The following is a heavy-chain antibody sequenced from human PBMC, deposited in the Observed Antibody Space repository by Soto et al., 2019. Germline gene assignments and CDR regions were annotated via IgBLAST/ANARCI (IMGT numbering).Heavy chain of an antibody. CDR2: ISGYNNNK. CDR1: GYTFTSYG. D-gene: IGHD6-13*01. Sequence: QIQLVQSGTEVREPGASVKVSCQASGYTFTSYGIIWVRQAPGQGLELMGWISGYNNNKNYAQKSQASVTMTTATSTRTAYMELRSLRSDDTAVYYCARVGAIAPAEGDYWGQGTLVTVSS. CDR3: ARVGAIAPAEGDY. J-gene: IGHJ4*02. V-gene: IGHV1-18*01.